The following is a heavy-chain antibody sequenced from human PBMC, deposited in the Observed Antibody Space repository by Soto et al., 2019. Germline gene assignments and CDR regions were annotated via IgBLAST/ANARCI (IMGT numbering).Heavy chain of an antibody. Sequence: PSETLSLTCTVSGGSVSSGSYYWSWIRQPPGKGLEWIGYISYSGSTNYNPSLKSRVTISVDTSKNQFSLKLSSVTAADTAVYYCARSPGGSYYVSQLGTFDYWGQGTLVTVSS. D-gene: IGHD1-26*01. CDR1: GGSVSSGSYY. CDR2: ISYSGST. J-gene: IGHJ4*02. CDR3: ARSPGGSYYVSQLGTFDY. V-gene: IGHV4-61*01.